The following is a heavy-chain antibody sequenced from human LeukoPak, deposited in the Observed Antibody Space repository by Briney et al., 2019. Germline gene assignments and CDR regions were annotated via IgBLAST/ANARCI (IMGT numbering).Heavy chain of an antibody. CDR1: GGSFSDYY. J-gene: IGHJ4*02. Sequence: PSETLSLTCAVYGGSFSDYYWTWIRQPPGKGLEWIGSIYYSGTTYYNPSLKSRVTISVDTSKNQFSLEVTSMTAADTAVYYCARHSSAARPNFDYWGQGTLVTVSS. CDR3: ARHSSAARPNFDY. D-gene: IGHD6-6*01. CDR2: IYYSGTT. V-gene: IGHV4-34*01.